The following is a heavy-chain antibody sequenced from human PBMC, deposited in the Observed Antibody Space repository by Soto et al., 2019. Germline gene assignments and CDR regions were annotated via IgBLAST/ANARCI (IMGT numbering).Heavy chain of an antibody. CDR2: IWYDASNK. CDR3: ARVTGRSSGRIDY. D-gene: IGHD6-19*01. CDR1: GFTFSSYG. J-gene: IGHJ4*02. V-gene: IGHV3-33*01. Sequence: GGSLRLSCAASGFTFSSYGMHWVRQAPGKGLEWVAVIWYDASNKYYADSVKGRFTISRDNSKNTLYLQMNSLRAEDTAVYYCARVTGRSSGRIDYWGQGTLVTVSS.